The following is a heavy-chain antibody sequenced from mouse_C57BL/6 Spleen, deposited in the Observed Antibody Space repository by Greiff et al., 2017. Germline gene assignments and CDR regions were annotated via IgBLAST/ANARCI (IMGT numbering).Heavy chain of an antibody. D-gene: IGHD2-3*01. CDR3: ARSLYDGYPLFDY. Sequence: QVHVKQPGAELVKPGASVKLSCKASGYTFTSYWMHWVKQRPGQGLEWIGMIHPNSGSTNYNEKFKSKATLTVDKSSSTAYMQLSSLTSEDSAVYYCARSLYDGYPLFDYWGQGTTLTVSS. V-gene: IGHV1-64*01. CDR1: GYTFTSYW. CDR2: IHPNSGST. J-gene: IGHJ2*01.